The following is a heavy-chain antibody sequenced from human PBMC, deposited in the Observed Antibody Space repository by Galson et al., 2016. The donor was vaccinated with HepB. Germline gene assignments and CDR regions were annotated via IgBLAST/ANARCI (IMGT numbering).Heavy chain of an antibody. CDR1: GFLFNSYG. D-gene: IGHD3-10*01. CDR3: AKDHGYFGSGSHHY. CDR2: ISYDGSNK. Sequence: SLRLSCAASGFLFNSYGMHWVRQAPGTGLEWVAVISYDGSNKYYADSVKGRFTISRDNSKNTLYLQMNSLRAEDTALYYCAKDHGYFGSGSHHYWGQGTLVTVSS. J-gene: IGHJ4*02. V-gene: IGHV3-30*18.